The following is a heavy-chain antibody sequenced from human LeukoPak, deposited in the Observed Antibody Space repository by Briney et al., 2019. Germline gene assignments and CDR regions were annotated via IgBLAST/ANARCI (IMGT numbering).Heavy chain of an antibody. D-gene: IGHD6-25*01. CDR3: ARESGSMRWFDP. CDR2: MSTSGNS. V-gene: IGHV4-59*10. CDR1: GGSFSGYY. Sequence: PSETLSLTCAVYGGSFSGYYWSWIRQPAGKGLEWIGRMSTSGNSNYIPSLVSRVTMSVDTSKNQFSLNLSSVTAADTAVYYCARESGSMRWFDPWGQGTLVTVSS. J-gene: IGHJ5*02.